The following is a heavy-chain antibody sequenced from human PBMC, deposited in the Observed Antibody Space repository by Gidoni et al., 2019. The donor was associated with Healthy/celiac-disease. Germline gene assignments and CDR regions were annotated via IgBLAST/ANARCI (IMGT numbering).Heavy chain of an antibody. CDR2: ISSSSSYI. Sequence: EVQLVESGGGLVKPGGSLRLSCAASGFTFSSYSMNWVRQAPGKGLEWVSSISSSSSYIYYADSVKGRFTISRDNAKNSLYLQMNSLRAEDTAVYYCARDDSSSSPAFSYWGQGTLVTVSS. J-gene: IGHJ4*02. CDR3: ARDDSSSSPAFSY. CDR1: GFTFSSYS. V-gene: IGHV3-21*01. D-gene: IGHD6-6*01.